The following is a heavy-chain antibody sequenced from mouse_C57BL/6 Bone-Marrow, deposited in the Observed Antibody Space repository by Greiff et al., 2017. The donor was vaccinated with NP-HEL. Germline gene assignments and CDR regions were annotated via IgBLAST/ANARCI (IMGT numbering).Heavy chain of an antibody. J-gene: IGHJ4*01. CDR3: ASLITTVVGDAMDY. V-gene: IGHV1-55*01. D-gene: IGHD1-1*01. CDR2: IYPGSGST. CDR1: GYTFTSYW. Sequence: QVQLQQPGAELVKPGASVKMSCKASGYTFTSYWITWVKQRPGQGLEWIGDIYPGSGSTNYNEKFKSKATLTVDTSFSTAYMQLSSLTSEDAAVYYCASLITTVVGDAMDYWGQGTSVTVSS.